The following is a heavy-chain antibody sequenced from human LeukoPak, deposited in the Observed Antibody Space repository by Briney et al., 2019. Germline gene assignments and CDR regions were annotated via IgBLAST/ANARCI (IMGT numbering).Heavy chain of an antibody. Sequence: GGSLRLSCAASGFTFSSYWMHWVRQAPGKGLVWVSRINSDGSSTSYADSVKGRFTISRDNAKNTPYLQMNSLRAEDTAVYYCARDCSSTSCYLDYWGQGTLVTVSS. CDR3: ARDCSSTSCYLDY. D-gene: IGHD2-2*01. CDR1: GFTFSSYW. CDR2: INSDGSST. J-gene: IGHJ4*02. V-gene: IGHV3-74*01.